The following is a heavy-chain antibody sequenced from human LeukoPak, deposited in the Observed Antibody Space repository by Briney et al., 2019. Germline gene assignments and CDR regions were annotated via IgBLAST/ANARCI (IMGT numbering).Heavy chain of an antibody. CDR1: GGSISSYY. J-gene: IGHJ5*02. Sequence: SETLSLTCTVSGGSISSYYWSWIRQPPGKGLEWIGYIYYSGSTNYNPSLKSRVTISVDTSKNQFSLKLSSVTAADTAVYYCARDDWNYRWFDPWGQGTLVTVSS. CDR3: ARDDWNYRWFDP. V-gene: IGHV4-59*01. CDR2: IYYSGST. D-gene: IGHD1-7*01.